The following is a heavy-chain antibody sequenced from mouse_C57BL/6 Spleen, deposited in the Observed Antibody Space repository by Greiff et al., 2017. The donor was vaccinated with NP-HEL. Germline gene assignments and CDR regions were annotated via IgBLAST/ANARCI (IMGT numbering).Heavy chain of an antibody. CDR3: ASSIYSPYAMDY. CDR2: INPNNGGT. Sequence: EVQLQQSGPELVKPGASVKIPCKASGYTFTDYNMDWVKQSHGKSLEWIGDINPNNGGTTYNQKFKGKATLTVDKSSSTAYMELRSLTSEDTAVYYCASSIYSPYAMDYWGQGISVTVSS. J-gene: IGHJ4*01. D-gene: IGHD1-1*01. V-gene: IGHV1-18*01. CDR1: GYTFTDYN.